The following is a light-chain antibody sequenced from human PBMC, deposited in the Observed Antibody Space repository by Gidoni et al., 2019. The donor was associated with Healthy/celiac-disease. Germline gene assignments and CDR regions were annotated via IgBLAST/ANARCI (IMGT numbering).Light chain of an antibody. Sequence: QSALTPPPSASGSPDQSVTISCTGTSSYVGGYNYVSWYQQHPGKAPKLLIYEVSKRPSGVPDRFSGSKSGNTASLIVSGLQAEDEADYYCTSYAGSPHVVFGGGTNLTVL. CDR1: SSYVGGYNY. CDR3: TSYAGSPHVV. CDR2: EVS. J-gene: IGLJ2*01. V-gene: IGLV2-8*01.